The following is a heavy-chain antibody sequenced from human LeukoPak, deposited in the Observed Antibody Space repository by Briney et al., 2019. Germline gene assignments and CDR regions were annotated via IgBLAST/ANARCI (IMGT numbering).Heavy chain of an antibody. CDR1: GGTFSSYA. CDR2: ISAYNGNT. CDR3: ARESTVRGVLDY. V-gene: IGHV1-18*01. D-gene: IGHD4-11*01. J-gene: IGHJ4*02. Sequence: GASVKVSCKASGGTFSSYAISWVRQAPGQGLEWMGWISAYNGNTNYAQKLQGRVTMTTDTSTSTAYMELRSLRSDDTAVYYCARESTVRGVLDYWGQGTLVTVSS.